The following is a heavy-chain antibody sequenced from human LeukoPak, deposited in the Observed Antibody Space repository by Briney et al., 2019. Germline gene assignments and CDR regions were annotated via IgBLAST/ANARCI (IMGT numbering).Heavy chain of an antibody. CDR3: ARIGYSYGGP. J-gene: IGHJ5*02. CDR1: GDSVSSNSSA. Sequence: SQTLSLTCVISGDSVSSNSSARNWIRQSPSRGLEWLGRTYYRSKWYNDYAVSVKGRITINPDTSKNHFSLQLNSVAPEDTAIYYCARIGYSYGGPWGQGTLVTVSS. V-gene: IGHV6-1*01. D-gene: IGHD5-18*01. CDR2: TYYRSKWYN.